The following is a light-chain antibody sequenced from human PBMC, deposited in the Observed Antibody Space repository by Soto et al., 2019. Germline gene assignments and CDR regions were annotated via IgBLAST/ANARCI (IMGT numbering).Light chain of an antibody. CDR3: QQYNNGPPWT. Sequence: EIVMTQSPATLSVSPGERATLSCRASQSVSSNLAWYQQKPGQAPRLLIYGASTRATGIPARFSGSGSGTEFTLTISSLQSEEFAGYYCQQYNNGPPWTFGQGTKVEIK. CDR2: GAS. V-gene: IGKV3-15*01. J-gene: IGKJ1*01. CDR1: QSVSSN.